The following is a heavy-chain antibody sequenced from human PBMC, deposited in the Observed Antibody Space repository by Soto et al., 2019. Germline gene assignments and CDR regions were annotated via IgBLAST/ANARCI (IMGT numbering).Heavy chain of an antibody. D-gene: IGHD2-15*01. Sequence: SETLSLTCTVSGGSIYRSGYYWGWIRQPPGRGLEWIGNIDYNGVTYSNPSLKSRVTIPRDTSKNQFSLKLTSVTAADTALYYCGKVLVGATGHTDSDSWGPGTLVTVSS. J-gene: IGHJ4*02. CDR2: IDYNGVT. CDR1: GGSIYRSGYY. CDR3: GKVLVGATGHTDSDS. V-gene: IGHV4-39*01.